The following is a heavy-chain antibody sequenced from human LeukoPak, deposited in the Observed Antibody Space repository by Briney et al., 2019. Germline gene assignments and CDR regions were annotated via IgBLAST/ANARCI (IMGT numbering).Heavy chain of an antibody. J-gene: IGHJ3*02. CDR1: GGSISSYY. CDR3: ARDAPLTFDI. D-gene: IGHD3-16*02. Sequence: SETLSLTCTVSGGSISSYYWSWIRQPPGKGLEWIGYIYYSGSTNYNPSLKSRVTISVDTSKNQFSLKLSSVTAADTAVYYCARDAPLTFDIWGQGTMVTVSS. CDR2: IYYSGST. V-gene: IGHV4-59*01.